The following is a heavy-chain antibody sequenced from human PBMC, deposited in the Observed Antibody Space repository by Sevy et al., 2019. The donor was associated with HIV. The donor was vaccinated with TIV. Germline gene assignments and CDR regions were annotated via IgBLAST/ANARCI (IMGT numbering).Heavy chain of an antibody. CDR1: GFTFSSYG. CDR2: ISYDGSNK. J-gene: IGHJ4*02. V-gene: IGHV3-30*18. Sequence: GSLRLSCAASGFTFSSYGMHWVRQAPGKGLEWVAVISYDGSNKYYADSVKGRFTISRDNSKNTLYLQMNSLRAEDTAVYYCAKWSDSYGLDYWGQGTLVTVSS. CDR3: AKWSDSYGLDY. D-gene: IGHD5-18*01.